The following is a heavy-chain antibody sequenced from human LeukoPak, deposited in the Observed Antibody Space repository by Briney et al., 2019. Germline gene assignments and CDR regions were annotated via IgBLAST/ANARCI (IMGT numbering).Heavy chain of an antibody. Sequence: ASVKVSCKVSGYTFTDYYMHWVQQAPGRGLEWMGLVDPEDGETIYAEKFQGRVTITADTSTDTAYMELSSLRPEDTAVYYCATIYDSSGDWGQGTLVTVSS. J-gene: IGHJ4*02. D-gene: IGHD3-22*01. CDR2: VDPEDGET. CDR3: ATIYDSSGD. V-gene: IGHV1-69-2*01. CDR1: GYTFTDYY.